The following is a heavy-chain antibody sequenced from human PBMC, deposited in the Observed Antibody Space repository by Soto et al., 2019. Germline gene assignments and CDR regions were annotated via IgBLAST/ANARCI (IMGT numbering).Heavy chain of an antibody. J-gene: IGHJ6*02. CDR2: ISVHNGNT. CDR3: ARDAVVWNGGDRYYYGLDV. Sequence: ASVKVSCKASDYTFINYGISWLRQAPGQGLEWMGWISVHNGNTNYPQKFQGRVSMTTNTSTNTAYMELRSLRSDDTAVYYCARDAVVWNGGDRYYYGLDVWGQGTTVTVS. D-gene: IGHD1-1*01. CDR1: DYTFINYG. V-gene: IGHV1-18*01.